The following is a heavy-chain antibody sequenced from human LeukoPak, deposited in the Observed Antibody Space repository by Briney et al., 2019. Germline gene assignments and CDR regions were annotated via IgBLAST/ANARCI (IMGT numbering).Heavy chain of an antibody. CDR3: ARVALFYYDSSGYYSSQYNWFDP. J-gene: IGHJ5*02. CDR2: INPNSGGT. V-gene: IGHV1-2*02. Sequence: ASVKVSCKASGYTLTGYYIHWVRQAPGQGLEWMGWINPNSGGTNYAQKFQGRVTMTRDTSISTAYMELSRLRSDDTAVYYCARVALFYYDSSGYYSSQYNWFDPWGQGTLVTVSS. CDR1: GYTLTGYY. D-gene: IGHD3-22*01.